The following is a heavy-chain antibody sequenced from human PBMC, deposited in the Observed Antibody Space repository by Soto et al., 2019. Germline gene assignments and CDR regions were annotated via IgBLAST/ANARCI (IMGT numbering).Heavy chain of an antibody. CDR3: ARYSGYDSGGYYYYGMDV. Sequence: ASVKVSCKASGYTFTSYDIYWVRQATGQGLEWMGWMNPNTGNSGYAQKFQGRVTVTSDTSINTVHMELSSLRSEDTAVYYCARYSGYDSGGYYYYGMDVWGQGTTVTVSS. CDR1: GYTFTSYD. D-gene: IGHD5-12*01. CDR2: MNPNTGNS. J-gene: IGHJ6*02. V-gene: IGHV1-8*01.